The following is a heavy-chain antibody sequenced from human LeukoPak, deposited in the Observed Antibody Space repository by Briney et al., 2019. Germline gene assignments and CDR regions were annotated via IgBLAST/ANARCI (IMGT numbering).Heavy chain of an antibody. CDR2: IDHSGST. J-gene: IGHJ4*02. D-gene: IGHD2-15*01. CDR3: ARVAAKTVDY. CDR1: GYSISSGYY. Sequence: TSETLSLTCTVSGYSISSGYYWGWIRQPPGEGLEWTGSIDHSGSTNYNPSLKSRVTISVDTSKNQFSLKLSSVTAADTAVYYCARVAAKTVDYWGQGTLVTVSS. V-gene: IGHV4-38-2*02.